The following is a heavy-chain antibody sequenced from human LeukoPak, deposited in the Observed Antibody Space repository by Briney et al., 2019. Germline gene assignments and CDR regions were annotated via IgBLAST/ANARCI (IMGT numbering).Heavy chain of an antibody. CDR3: ARVATDYYYYYMDV. V-gene: IGHV1-8*01. J-gene: IGHJ6*03. CDR2: MNPNSGNT. CDR1: GYTFTSYD. Sequence: HVASVTVSCKASGYTFTSYDINWVRQAPGQGLEWMGWMNPNSGNTGYAQKFQGRVTMTRNTSISTAYMELSSLRSEDTAVYYCARVATDYYYYYMDVWGKGTTVTVSS. D-gene: IGHD1-1*01.